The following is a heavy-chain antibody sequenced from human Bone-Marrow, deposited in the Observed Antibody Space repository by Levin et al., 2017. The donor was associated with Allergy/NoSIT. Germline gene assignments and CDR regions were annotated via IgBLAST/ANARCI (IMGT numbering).Heavy chain of an antibody. Sequence: PGGSLRLSCSASGFNLRNYPIHWVRQAPGKGLEWVALISHDGTDKYYADSVKGRCSLSRDNSKNTLYLQMNSLRPADTAGYFCAREGTSVTTLVAGGDALDLWGQGTMVTFSS. V-gene: IGHV3-30-3*01. J-gene: IGHJ3*01. CDR1: GFNLRNYP. D-gene: IGHD4-17*01. CDR2: ISHDGTDK. CDR3: AREGTSVTTLVAGGDALDL.